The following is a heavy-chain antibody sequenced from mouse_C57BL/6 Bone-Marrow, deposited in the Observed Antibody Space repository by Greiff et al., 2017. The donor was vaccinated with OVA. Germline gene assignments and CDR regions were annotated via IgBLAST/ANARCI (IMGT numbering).Heavy chain of an antibody. D-gene: IGHD6-1*01. J-gene: IGHJ1*03. CDR2: ISDGGSYT. CDR3: ARDEISSGYFDV. Sequence: EVQGVESGGGLVKPGGSLKLSCAASGFTFSSYAMSWVRQTPEKRLEWVATISDGGSYTYYPDNVKGRFTISRDNAKNNLYLQMSHLKSEDTAMYYGARDEISSGYFDVWGTGTTVTVSS. CDR1: GFTFSSYA. V-gene: IGHV5-4*01.